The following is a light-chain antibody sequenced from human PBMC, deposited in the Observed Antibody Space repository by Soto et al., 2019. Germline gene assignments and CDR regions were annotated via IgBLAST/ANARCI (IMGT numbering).Light chain of an antibody. Sequence: DIQMTQSPSSLSASVGDRVTITCRASESISRHLNWYQQKPGKAPNLLIYAASSLQNGVPSRFSGSGSATDFTLPISNLQPEDFATYYCQQSYSTLSITFGQGTRLEIK. CDR2: AAS. J-gene: IGKJ5*01. CDR3: QQSYSTLSIT. CDR1: ESISRH. V-gene: IGKV1-39*01.